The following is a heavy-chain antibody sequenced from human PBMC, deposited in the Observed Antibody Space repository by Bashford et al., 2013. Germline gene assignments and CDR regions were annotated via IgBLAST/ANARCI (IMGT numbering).Heavy chain of an antibody. V-gene: IGHV1-2*02. CDR3: APDYYDSSGYLIGQDAFDI. J-gene: IGHJ3*02. CDR1: GYTFTGYY. CDR2: INPNSGGT. Sequence: VASVKVSCKASGYTFTGYYMHWVRQAPGQGLEWMGWINPNSGGTNYAQKFQGRVTMTRDTSISTAYMELSRLRSDDTAVYYCAPDYYDSSGYLIGQDAFDIWGQGTMVTVSS. D-gene: IGHD3-22*01.